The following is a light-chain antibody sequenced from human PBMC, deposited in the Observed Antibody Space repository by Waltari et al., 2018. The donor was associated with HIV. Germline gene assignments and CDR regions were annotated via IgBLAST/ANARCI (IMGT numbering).Light chain of an antibody. Sequence: QYALTQPRSVSGSPGQLVTISCTGSGDDIGAYNSVSWYQHHPGKAPKLMIYDVAQRPSGVPDRFSGFRSGNTASLTISALQPEDEADYYCCSYAGSFTWVFGGGTRLTVL. CDR3: CSYAGSFTWV. CDR2: DVA. J-gene: IGLJ3*02. V-gene: IGLV2-11*01. CDR1: GDDIGAYNS.